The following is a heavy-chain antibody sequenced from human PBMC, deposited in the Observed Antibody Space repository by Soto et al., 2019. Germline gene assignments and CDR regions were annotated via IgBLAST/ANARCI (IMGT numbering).Heavy chain of an antibody. CDR2: IRQDGSEK. CDR1: GFHFSSNW. Sequence: GGSLRLSCMGSGFHFSSNWMTWVRQAPGKGLEWVGNIRQDGSEKNYVDSVKGRFTISRDNAKNSLYLQMNSLRAEDTAVYYCAREIVVARGASYFDYWGPGTLVTVSS. V-gene: IGHV3-7*04. J-gene: IGHJ4*02. CDR3: AREIVVARGASYFDY. D-gene: IGHD2-2*01.